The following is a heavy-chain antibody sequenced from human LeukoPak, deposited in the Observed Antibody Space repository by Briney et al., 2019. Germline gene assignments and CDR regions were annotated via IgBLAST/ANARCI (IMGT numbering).Heavy chain of an antibody. Sequence: SETLSLTCTVSGGSISSYYWSWIRQPPGKGLEWIGYIYYSGSTNYNPSLKSRVTISVDTSKNQFSLKLSSVTAADTAVYYCARRHSLTAMATDDAFDIWGQGTMVTVSS. CDR2: IYYSGST. V-gene: IGHV4-59*08. CDR1: GGSISSYY. D-gene: IGHD5-18*01. CDR3: ARRHSLTAMATDDAFDI. J-gene: IGHJ3*02.